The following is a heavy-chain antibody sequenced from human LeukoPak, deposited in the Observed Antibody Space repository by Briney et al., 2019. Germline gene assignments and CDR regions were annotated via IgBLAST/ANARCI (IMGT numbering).Heavy chain of an antibody. Sequence: ASETLSLTCTVSGGSISSYCWSWIRQPAGKGLEWIGRIYTSGSTNYNPSLKSRVTMSVDTSKNQFSLKLSSVTAADTAVYYCAREGGEQLVSYYYYYMDVWGKGTTVTVSS. V-gene: IGHV4-4*07. D-gene: IGHD6-6*01. CDR2: IYTSGST. J-gene: IGHJ6*03. CDR1: GGSISSYC. CDR3: AREGGEQLVSYYYYYMDV.